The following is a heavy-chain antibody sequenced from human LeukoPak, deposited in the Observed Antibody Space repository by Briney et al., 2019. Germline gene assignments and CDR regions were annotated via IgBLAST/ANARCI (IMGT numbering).Heavy chain of an antibody. J-gene: IGHJ4*02. D-gene: IGHD2-8*01. CDR2: IHHSGDT. CDR3: ARHNGVSYLDY. CDR1: GVSIISSY. V-gene: IGHV4-59*01. Sequence: SETLSLTCTVSGVSIISSYWSWVRQPPGKGLEYIGFIHHSGDTKYNPSLKSRVTMSVDTSKSQFSLRLSSVTAADSAVYYCARHNGVSYLDYWAQGTLVTVSS.